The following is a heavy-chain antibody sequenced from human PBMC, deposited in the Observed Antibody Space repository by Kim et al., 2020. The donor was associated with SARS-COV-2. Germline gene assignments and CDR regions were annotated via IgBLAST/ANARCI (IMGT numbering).Heavy chain of an antibody. CDR1: GYTFTSYA. CDR2: INTNTGNP. D-gene: IGHD3-10*01. CDR3: ARFEAWFGELSPDY. J-gene: IGHJ4*02. V-gene: IGHV7-4-1*02. Sequence: ASVKVSCKASGYTFTSYAMNWVRQAPGQGLEWMGWINTNTGNPTYAQGFTGRFVFSLDTSVSTAYLQISSLKAEDTAVYYCARFEAWFGELSPDYWGQGTLVTVSS.